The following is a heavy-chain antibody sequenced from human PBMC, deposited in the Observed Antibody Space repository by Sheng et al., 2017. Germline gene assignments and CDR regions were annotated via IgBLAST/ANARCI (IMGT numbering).Heavy chain of an antibody. CDR2: INHSGST. V-gene: IGHV4-34*01. D-gene: IGHD4-17*01. Sequence: QVQLQQWGAGLLKPSETLSLTCAVYGGSFSGYYWSWIRQPPGKGLEWIGEINHSGSTNYNPSLKSRVTISVDTSKNQFSLKLSSVTAADTAVYYCASCRCGEHDYGSGGMDVWGQGTTVTVSS. CDR3: ASCRCGEHDYGSGGMDV. CDR1: GGSFSGYY. J-gene: IGHJ6*02.